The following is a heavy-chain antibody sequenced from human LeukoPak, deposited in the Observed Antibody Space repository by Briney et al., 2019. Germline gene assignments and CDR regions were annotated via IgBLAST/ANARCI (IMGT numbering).Heavy chain of an antibody. CDR1: GYTFTGYY. Sequence: ASVKVSCKASGYTFTGYYMHWVRQAPGQGREWMGWISPNSGGTNYAQKFQGRVTMTRDTSISTAYMELSRLGSDDTAVYYCARDSGIVLTTYGVGSLYMDVWGKGTTVTVSS. J-gene: IGHJ6*03. D-gene: IGHD2-8*02. CDR2: ISPNSGGT. CDR3: ARDSGIVLTTYGVGSLYMDV. V-gene: IGHV1-2*02.